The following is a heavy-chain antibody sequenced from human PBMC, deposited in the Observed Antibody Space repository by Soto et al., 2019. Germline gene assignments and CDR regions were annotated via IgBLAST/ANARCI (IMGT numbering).Heavy chain of an antibody. Sequence: SETLSLTCTVSGGSISSSSYYWGWIRQPPGKGLEWIGSIYYSGSTYYNPSLKSRVTISVDTSKNQFSLKLSSVTAADTAVYYCARHYAPYSSPKGGMDVWGQGTTVTVSS. CDR1: GGSISSSSYY. CDR3: ARHYAPYSSPKGGMDV. J-gene: IGHJ6*02. V-gene: IGHV4-39*01. CDR2: IYYSGST. D-gene: IGHD6-13*01.